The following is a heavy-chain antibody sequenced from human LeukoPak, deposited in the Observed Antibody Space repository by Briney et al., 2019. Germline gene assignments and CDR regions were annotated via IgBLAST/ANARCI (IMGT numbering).Heavy chain of an antibody. CDR1: GFTFSDYY. V-gene: IGHV3-11*05. D-gene: IGHD3-10*01. J-gene: IGHJ4*02. CDR3: ARVSYYYGSGSYSFFDY. CDR2: ISSSSSYT. Sequence: GGSLRLSCAASGFTFSDYYMSWIRQAPGKGLEWVSYISSSSSYTNYADSVKGRFTISRDNAKNSLYLQMNSLRADDTAVYYCARVSYYYGSGSYSFFDYWGQGTLVTVSS.